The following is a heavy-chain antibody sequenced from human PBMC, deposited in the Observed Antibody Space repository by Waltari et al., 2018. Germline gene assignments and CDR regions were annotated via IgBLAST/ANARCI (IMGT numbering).Heavy chain of an antibody. CDR2: ISSSNSYI. D-gene: IGHD1-1*01. Sequence: EVQLVESGGGLVKPGGSLRLSCAASGFTFSSYSMNWVRQATGKGLEWVSCISSSNSYIYYADSVKGRVTISRDNAKNSLYLQMNSLRAEDTAVYYCARDGPEVWNELDYWGQGTLVTVSS. V-gene: IGHV3-21*01. CDR1: GFTFSSYS. J-gene: IGHJ4*02. CDR3: ARDGPEVWNELDY.